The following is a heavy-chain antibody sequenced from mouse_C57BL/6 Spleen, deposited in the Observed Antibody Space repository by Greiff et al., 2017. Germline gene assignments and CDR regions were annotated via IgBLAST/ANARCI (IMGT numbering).Heavy chain of an antibody. CDR3: ARRGGYSPFAY. Sequence: VQLQQPGAELVQPGASVKLSCKASGYTFTSYWMQWVKQRPGQGLEWIGEIDPSDSYTNYNQKFKGKATLTVDTSSSTAYMQLSSLTSEDSAVYYCARRGGYSPFAYWGQGTLVTVSA. CDR2: IDPSDSYT. J-gene: IGHJ3*01. D-gene: IGHD2-3*01. V-gene: IGHV1-50*01. CDR1: GYTFTSYW.